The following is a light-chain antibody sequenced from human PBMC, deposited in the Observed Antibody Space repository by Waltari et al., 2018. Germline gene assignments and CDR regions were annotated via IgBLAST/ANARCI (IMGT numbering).Light chain of an antibody. V-gene: IGKV1-12*01. Sequence: DIQMTQSPSSLSASVGDKVTITCRASQGISSWLAWYQQKPGKAPKLLIYAASSLQSGVPSRFSGSGSGTDYTLTISSLQPDDFATYYCQQGYNSPWTFGQGTKVEIK. CDR3: QQGYNSPWT. CDR1: QGISSW. J-gene: IGKJ1*01. CDR2: AAS.